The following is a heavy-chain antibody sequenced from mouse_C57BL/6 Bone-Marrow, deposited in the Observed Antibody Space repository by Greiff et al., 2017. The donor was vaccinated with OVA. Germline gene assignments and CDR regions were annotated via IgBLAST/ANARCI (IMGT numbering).Heavy chain of an antibody. CDR3: APLYSPFDY. Sequence: EVQLQQSGPELVKPGASVKISCKASGYTFTDYYMNWVKQSHGKSLEWIGDINPNNGGTSYNQKFKGKATLTVDKSSSTAYMELRSLTSEDSAVYYCAPLYSPFDYWGQGTTLTVSS. V-gene: IGHV1-26*01. CDR2: INPNNGGT. D-gene: IGHD2-12*01. CDR1: GYTFTDYY. J-gene: IGHJ2*01.